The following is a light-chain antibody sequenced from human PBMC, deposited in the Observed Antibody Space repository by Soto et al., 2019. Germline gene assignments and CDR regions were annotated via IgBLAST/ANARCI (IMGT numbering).Light chain of an antibody. Sequence: QSVLTQPPSVSAAPGQTVTISCSGTRSNIESHSVSWYQRLPGTAPKLLIYEDSVRPSGIPDRFSGSKSGTSATLGITGLQPGDEADDYCGAWDTSLSAGVFGGGTQLTVL. V-gene: IGLV1-51*02. J-gene: IGLJ7*01. CDR2: EDS. CDR3: GAWDTSLSAGV. CDR1: RSNIESHS.